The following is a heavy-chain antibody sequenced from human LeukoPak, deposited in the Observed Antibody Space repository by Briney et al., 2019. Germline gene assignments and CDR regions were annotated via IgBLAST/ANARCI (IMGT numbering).Heavy chain of an antibody. V-gene: IGHV1-8*01. J-gene: IGHJ6*04. D-gene: IGHD4-11*01. CDR3: ARDGATVMDV. Sequence: ASVKVSCKASGYAFTNFDINWVRQAPGQGLEWLGWMNPVSGNAGSAQKFQGRVTLTRDTSISTAYMELSSLRSDDTAVYYCARDGATVMDVWGKGTTVTVSS. CDR2: MNPVSGNA. CDR1: GYAFTNFD.